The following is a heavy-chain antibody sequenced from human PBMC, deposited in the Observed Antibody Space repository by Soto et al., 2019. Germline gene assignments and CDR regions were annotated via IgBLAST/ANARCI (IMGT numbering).Heavy chain of an antibody. Sequence: QVQLQESGPGLVEPSQTLSLTCTVSGGSISGEGYYWSWIRQYSGRGLEWIGYIHYSGSTYYNPSLKSRVTISVDTSMTQFFLKLNSMTAADTAVYYCARAWTAEAGWANWFDRWGQGTLVIVSS. D-gene: IGHD6-13*01. CDR1: GGSISGEGYY. CDR3: ARAWTAEAGWANWFDR. V-gene: IGHV4-31*03. J-gene: IGHJ5*02. CDR2: IHYSGST.